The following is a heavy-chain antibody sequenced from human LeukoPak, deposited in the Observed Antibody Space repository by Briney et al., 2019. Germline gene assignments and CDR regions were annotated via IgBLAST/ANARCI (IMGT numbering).Heavy chain of an antibody. D-gene: IGHD3-22*01. CDR1: GGSISSYY. Sequence: SETLSLTCTVSGGSISSYYWSWIRQPPGKGLEWIGYIYYSGSTNYNPSLKSRVTISVDTSKNQFSLKLSSVTAADTAVYYCARGPYYYDSSGYRWNWFDPWGQGTLVTVSS. V-gene: IGHV4-59*01. CDR2: IYYSGST. J-gene: IGHJ5*02. CDR3: ARGPYYYDSSGYRWNWFDP.